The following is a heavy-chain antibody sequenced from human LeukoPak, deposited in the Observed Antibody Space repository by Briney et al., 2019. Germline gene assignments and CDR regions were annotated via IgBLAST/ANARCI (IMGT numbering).Heavy chain of an antibody. CDR2: IIVGPPRT. D-gene: IGHD3-3*01. Sequence: GGSLRLSCAASGFSFEFYSMSWVRQAPGKGLECVSFIIVGPPRTYYADSVKGRFTISTDNSNNTLHLQMNSLSAEDTAVYFCAKSPIEGDFWSSEEFYFDYWGPGNLLSVSS. V-gene: IGHV3-23*01. CDR3: AKSPIEGDFWSSEEFYFDY. CDR1: GFSFEFYS. J-gene: IGHJ4*02.